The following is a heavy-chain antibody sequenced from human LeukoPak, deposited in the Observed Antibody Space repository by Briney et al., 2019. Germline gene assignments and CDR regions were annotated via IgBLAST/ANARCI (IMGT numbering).Heavy chain of an antibody. J-gene: IGHJ5*02. D-gene: IGHD1-26*01. Sequence: PSETLSLTCTVSGGSISSYYWSWIRQPPGKGLEWIGYIYYSGSTNYNPSLKSRVTISVDTSKNQFSLKLSSVTAADTAVYYCARHLVGATTWFDPWGQGTLVTVSS. CDR1: GGSISSYY. V-gene: IGHV4-59*08. CDR2: IYYSGST. CDR3: ARHLVGATTWFDP.